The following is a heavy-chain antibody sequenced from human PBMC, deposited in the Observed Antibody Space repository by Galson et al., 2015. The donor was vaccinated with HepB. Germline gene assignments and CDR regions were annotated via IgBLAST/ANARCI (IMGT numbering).Heavy chain of an antibody. Sequence: SLRLSCAASGFTFSSYGMHWVRQAPGKGLEWVAVISYDGSNKYYADSVKGRFTISRDNSKNTLYLQMNSLRAEDTAVYYCAKDYGYSSSWYYYYYGMDVWGQGTTVTVSS. CDR2: ISYDGSNK. D-gene: IGHD6-13*01. CDR3: AKDYGYSSSWYYYYYGMDV. V-gene: IGHV3-30*18. CDR1: GFTFSSYG. J-gene: IGHJ6*02.